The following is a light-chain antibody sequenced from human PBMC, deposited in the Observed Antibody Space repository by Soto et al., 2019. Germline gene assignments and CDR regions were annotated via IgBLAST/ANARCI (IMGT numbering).Light chain of an antibody. CDR2: AVS. Sequence: EIVLTQSPGTLTLSPGESAALSCRASQTISNNYLVWYRQKPGQAPRLLIYAVSSRAAGIPDRFSGSGSGTDFALTMGRLEPEDSAVYYCQQHSNSPWTFGQGTRVEI. CDR3: QQHSNSPWT. V-gene: IGKV3-20*01. J-gene: IGKJ1*01. CDR1: QTISNNY.